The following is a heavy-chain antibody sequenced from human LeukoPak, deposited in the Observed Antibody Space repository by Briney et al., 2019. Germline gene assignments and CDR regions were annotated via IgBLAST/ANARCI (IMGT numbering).Heavy chain of an antibody. Sequence: ASVKVSCKASGYTFTSYGISWVRRAPGQGLEWMGWISAYNGNTNYAQKLQDRVTMTTDTSTSTAYMELRSLRSDDTAVYYCARDRVTMIVSPPGYWGQGTLVTVSS. D-gene: IGHD3-22*01. J-gene: IGHJ4*02. CDR1: GYTFTSYG. V-gene: IGHV1-18*01. CDR2: ISAYNGNT. CDR3: ARDRVTMIVSPPGY.